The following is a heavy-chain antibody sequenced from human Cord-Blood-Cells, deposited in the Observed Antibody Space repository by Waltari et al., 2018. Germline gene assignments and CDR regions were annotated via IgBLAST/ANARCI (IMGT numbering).Heavy chain of an antibody. CDR1: GYSISSGYY. CDR2: IYHSGST. V-gene: IGHV4-38-2*01. CDR3: ARLDDYGDYYYYGMDV. D-gene: IGHD4-17*01. Sequence: QVQLQESGPGLVKPSETLSLTCAVSGYSISSGYYWGWIRRPPGKGLEWIGSIYHSGSTYYNPSLKSRVTISVDTSKNQFSLKLSSVTAADTAVYYCARLDDYGDYYYYGMDVWGQGTTVTVSS. J-gene: IGHJ6*02.